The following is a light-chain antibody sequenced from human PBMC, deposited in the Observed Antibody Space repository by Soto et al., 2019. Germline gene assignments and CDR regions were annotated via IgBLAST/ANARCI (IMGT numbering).Light chain of an antibody. CDR1: QSVRSSY. Sequence: EIVLTQSPGTLSLSPGERATLSCRANQSVRSSYLAWYQQKLGQAPRLLIYGVANRATGIPDRFSGSGSGTDFTLTISRLESEDFAVYYCHQYGTSPRTFGQGTKVEIK. CDR3: HQYGTSPRT. V-gene: IGKV3-20*01. J-gene: IGKJ1*01. CDR2: GVA.